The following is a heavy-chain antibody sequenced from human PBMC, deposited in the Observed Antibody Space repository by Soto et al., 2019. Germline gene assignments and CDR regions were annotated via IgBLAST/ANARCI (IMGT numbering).Heavy chain of an antibody. D-gene: IGHD3-9*01. J-gene: IGHJ5*02. CDR2: IIPIFGTA. CDR3: ARMYYDILTGPPGFDP. Sequence: QVQLVQSGAEVKKPGSSVKVSCKASGGTFSSYAISWVRQAPGQGLEWMGGIIPIFGTANYAQKFQGRVRITADESTSTAYMELSGLRSEDTAVYYCARMYYDILTGPPGFDPWGQGTLVTVSS. CDR1: GGTFSSYA. V-gene: IGHV1-69*01.